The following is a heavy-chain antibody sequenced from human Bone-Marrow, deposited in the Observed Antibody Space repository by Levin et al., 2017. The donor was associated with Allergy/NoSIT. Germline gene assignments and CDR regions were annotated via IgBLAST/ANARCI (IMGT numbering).Heavy chain of an antibody. CDR1: GGSLSNSY. D-gene: IGHD3-16*01. CDR2: ISYRGGS. CDR3: ARDSARYYDSGNLYYYYSGLDV. J-gene: IGHJ6*02. V-gene: IGHV4-59*01. Sequence: PSETLSLTCTVSGGSLSNSYWSWIRQAPGKGLEWIGYISYRGGSNYNPSLKSRLTISLDTSKNQFSLRLSSVTAADRAVYYCARDSARYYDSGNLYYYYSGLDVWGPGTTVTVSS.